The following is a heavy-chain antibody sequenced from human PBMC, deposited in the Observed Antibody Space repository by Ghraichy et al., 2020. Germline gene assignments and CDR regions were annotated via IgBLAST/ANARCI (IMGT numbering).Heavy chain of an antibody. J-gene: IGHJ4*02. CDR3: ARGVGATADPYYFDY. CDR2: ISSNGGST. D-gene: IGHD1-26*01. CDR1: GFTFSSYA. V-gene: IGHV3-64*01. Sequence: GGSLRLSCAASGFTFSSYAMHWVRQAPGKGLEYVSAISSNGGSTYYANSVKGRFTISRDNSKNTLYLQMGSLRAEDMAVYYCARGVGATADPYYFDYWGQGTLVTVSS.